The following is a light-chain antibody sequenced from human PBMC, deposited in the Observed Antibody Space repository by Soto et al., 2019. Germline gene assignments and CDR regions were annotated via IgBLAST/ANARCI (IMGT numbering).Light chain of an antibody. Sequence: DIQMTQSPSTLSAPEGDRVTITCRASQRISRRLAWYQQKPGKAPNLLIYKASTLKIGVPSRFSGSGSGTEFTLTISSLQPDDFATYYCQHYDSPPYTFGQGTKLEIK. CDR2: KAS. V-gene: IGKV1-5*03. CDR3: QHYDSPPYT. J-gene: IGKJ2*01. CDR1: QRISRR.